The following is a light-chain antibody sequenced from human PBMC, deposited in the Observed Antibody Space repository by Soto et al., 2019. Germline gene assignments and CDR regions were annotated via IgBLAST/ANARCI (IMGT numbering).Light chain of an antibody. J-gene: IGLJ2*01. V-gene: IGLV2-14*01. CDR2: DVS. Sequence: QSALAQPASVSGSPGQSITISCTGTSSDVGNYDYVSWYQQHPDKAPKLMIYDVSNRPSGISNRFSGSKSGNTASLTISGLQAEDEDDYYCTSYTSESTHVLFGGGTKLTVL. CDR3: TSYTSESTHVL. CDR1: SSDVGNYDY.